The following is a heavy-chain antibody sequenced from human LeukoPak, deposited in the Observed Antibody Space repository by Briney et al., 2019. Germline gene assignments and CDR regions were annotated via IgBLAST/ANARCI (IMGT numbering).Heavy chain of an antibody. CDR1: GGSISSGSYY. CDR2: IYTSGST. Sequence: SETLSLTCTVSGGSISSGSYYWSWIRPPAGKGLEWIGRIYTSGSTNYNPSLKSRVPISVDTSKNQFSLKLSSVTAADTAVYYCARGNYGDYKYYCYYYMDVWGKGTTVTVSS. CDR3: ARGNYGDYKYYCYYYMDV. V-gene: IGHV4-61*02. D-gene: IGHD4-17*01. J-gene: IGHJ6*03.